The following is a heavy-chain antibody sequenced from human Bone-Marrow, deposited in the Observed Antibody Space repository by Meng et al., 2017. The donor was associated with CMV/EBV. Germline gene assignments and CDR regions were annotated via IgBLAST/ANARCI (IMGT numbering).Heavy chain of an antibody. J-gene: IGHJ4*02. V-gene: IGHV3-30*02. CDR3: AKDRSYGFDY. CDR1: GFTFNSYG. Sequence: LSLTCAASGFTFNSYGMHWVRQAPGKGLEWVTFTWYDGSNKYYADSVKGRFTISRDNSKNTLYLQMNSLRTEDTAVYYCAKDRSYGFDYWGQGTLVTVSS. D-gene: IGHD4-17*01. CDR2: TWYDGSNK.